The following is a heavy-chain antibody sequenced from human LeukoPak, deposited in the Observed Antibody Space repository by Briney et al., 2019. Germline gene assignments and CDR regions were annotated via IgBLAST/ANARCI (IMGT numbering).Heavy chain of an antibody. J-gene: IGHJ4*02. Sequence: SVKVSCKTSGGTFSNCVLGWVRQAPGQSLEWMGGIIPLFGTTNYAQKFQGRVTITMDESTSTAYMELSSLRSEDTAVYYCARHQYTTPGYSSSWYSKLTMGTRTTFDYWGQGTLVTVSS. D-gene: IGHD6-13*01. CDR1: GGTFSNCV. V-gene: IGHV1-69*05. CDR2: IIPLFGTT. CDR3: ARHQYTTPGYSSSWYSKLTMGTRTTFDY.